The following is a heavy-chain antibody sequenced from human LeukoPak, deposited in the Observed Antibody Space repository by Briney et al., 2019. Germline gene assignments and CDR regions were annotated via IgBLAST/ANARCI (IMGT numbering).Heavy chain of an antibody. V-gene: IGHV3-23*01. Sequence: PGGSLRLSCAASGFTFSSYAMSWVRQAPGKGLEWVSSISGGSSFIYYADSVKGRFTISRDNSKNTLYLQMNSLRAEDTAVYYCANVVVAATAFDYWGQGTLVTVSS. CDR3: ANVVVAATAFDY. CDR2: ISGGSSFI. CDR1: GFTFSSYA. D-gene: IGHD2-15*01. J-gene: IGHJ4*02.